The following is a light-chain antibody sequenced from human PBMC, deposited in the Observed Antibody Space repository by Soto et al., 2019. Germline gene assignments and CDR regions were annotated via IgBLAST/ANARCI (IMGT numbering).Light chain of an antibody. J-gene: IGKJ1*01. CDR1: QSVSSSY. CDR3: KKYGSSAWT. V-gene: IGKV3-20*01. Sequence: EIVLTQSPGTLSLSPGERATLSCRASQSVSSSYLAWYQQKPGQAPRLLIYGASSRATVIPDRFSGSGSGTDFTTTISRLEPEDFAVNYCKKYGSSAWTSGQGTKMEIK. CDR2: GAS.